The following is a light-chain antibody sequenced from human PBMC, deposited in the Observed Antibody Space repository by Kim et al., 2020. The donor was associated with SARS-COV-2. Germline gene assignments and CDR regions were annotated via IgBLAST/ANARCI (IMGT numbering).Light chain of an antibody. Sequence: EIVLTQSPGTLSLSPGERATLSCRASRSVSSSYLAWYQQKPGQAPRLLIYGASSRATGIPDRFSGSGSGTDFTLTIGRLEPEDFAVYYCQQYASSPLTFGGGTKVDIK. J-gene: IGKJ4*01. CDR2: GAS. V-gene: IGKV3-20*01. CDR3: QQYASSPLT. CDR1: RSVSSSY.